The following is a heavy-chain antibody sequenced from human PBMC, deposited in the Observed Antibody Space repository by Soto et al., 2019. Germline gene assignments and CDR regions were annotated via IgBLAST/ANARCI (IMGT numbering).Heavy chain of an antibody. CDR2: FHYGGRT. J-gene: IGHJ4*02. CDR1: GVSLTRTSFD. CDR3: VRDRAFSYAYDV. Sequence: XTLSLPCTVSGVSLTRTSFDWSWIRQAPGKGLEWIGYFHYGGRTNYNPSLKSRVNISVDTAKNQFSLQLTSFTAADTALYFCVRDRAFSYAYDVWGQGSLGTVSS. V-gene: IGHV4-61*01. D-gene: IGHD3-16*01.